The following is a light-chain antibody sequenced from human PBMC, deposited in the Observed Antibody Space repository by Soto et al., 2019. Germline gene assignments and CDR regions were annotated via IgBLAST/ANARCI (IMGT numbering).Light chain of an antibody. Sequence: EIVLTQPPGTLSLSPGERGPLSCRASKSVSSSNLAWYQQKPGQAPRLLIFGASSRATGIPDRFSGSGSGSDFALTISRLETEDFAVYYGQQYGSSPPLFTFGPGTKVDI. CDR3: QQYGSSPPLFT. CDR1: KSVSSSN. CDR2: GAS. J-gene: IGKJ3*01. V-gene: IGKV3-20*01.